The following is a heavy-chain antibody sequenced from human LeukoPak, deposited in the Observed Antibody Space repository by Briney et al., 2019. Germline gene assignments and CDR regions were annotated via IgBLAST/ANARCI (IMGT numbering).Heavy chain of an antibody. CDR3: ARDPSSTSCYPRWFDP. V-gene: IGHV4-39*07. Sequence: SETLSLTCTVSGVSISSSNSYWGWIRQPPGKGLEWIGSIYHSGSTYYNPSLKSRVTISVDTSKNQFSLKLSSVTAADTAVYYCARDPSSTSCYPRWFDPWGQGTLVTVSS. J-gene: IGHJ5*02. CDR2: IYHSGST. D-gene: IGHD2-2*01. CDR1: GVSISSSNSY.